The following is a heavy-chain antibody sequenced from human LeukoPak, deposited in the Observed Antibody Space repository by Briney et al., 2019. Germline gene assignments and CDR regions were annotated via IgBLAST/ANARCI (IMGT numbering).Heavy chain of an antibody. D-gene: IGHD1-26*01. J-gene: IGHJ4*02. CDR1: GFTFSSYA. CDR3: ARDPPVYSGSQGYYFDY. Sequence: PGGSLRLSCAASGFTFSSYAMHWVRQAPGKGLEWVAVISYDGANKYYADSVKGRFTISRDNPTNTVYLQMNSLRVEDAAVYYCARDPPVYSGSQGYYFDYWGQGTLVTVSS. CDR2: ISYDGANK. V-gene: IGHV3-30-3*01.